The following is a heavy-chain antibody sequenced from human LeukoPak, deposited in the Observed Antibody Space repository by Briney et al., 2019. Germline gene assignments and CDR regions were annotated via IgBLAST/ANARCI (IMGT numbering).Heavy chain of an antibody. D-gene: IGHD3-22*01. Sequence: GGSLRLSCAASGFTFSSYAMSWVRQAPGKGLEWVSAISGSGGSTYYADSVKGRFTISRDNSKNTLYLQMNSLRAEDTAVYYCAKVGGITMIVVVTDFDYWGQGTLDTVSS. CDR2: ISGSGGST. CDR3: AKVGGITMIVVVTDFDY. J-gene: IGHJ4*02. CDR1: GFTFSSYA. V-gene: IGHV3-23*01.